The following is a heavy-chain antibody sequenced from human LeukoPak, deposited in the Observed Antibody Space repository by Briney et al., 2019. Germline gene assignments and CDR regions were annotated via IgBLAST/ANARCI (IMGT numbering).Heavy chain of an antibody. CDR2: INHSGST. CDR3: ARPRRYCHSGSYCSRSPFDY. D-gene: IGHD1-26*01. V-gene: IGHV4-34*01. J-gene: IGHJ4*02. Sequence: SETLSLTCAVYGGSFSGYYWSWIRQPPGKGLEWIGEINHSGSTNYNPSLKSRVTISVDTSKNQFSLKLSSVTAADTAVYYCARPRRYCHSGSYCSRSPFDYWGQGTLVTVSS. CDR1: GGSFSGYY.